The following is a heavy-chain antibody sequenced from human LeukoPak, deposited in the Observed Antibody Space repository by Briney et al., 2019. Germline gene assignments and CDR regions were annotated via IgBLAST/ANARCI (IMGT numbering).Heavy chain of an antibody. Sequence: GGSLRLSCAASGFTFSNYWMSWVRQAPGKGLEWVANIKQDASEKYYVNSVKGRFAIFRDNAKNSLNLQMNSLRPEDTAVYYCARDGWRFGELSDYWGQGTLVTVSS. CDR2: IKQDASEK. CDR3: ARDGWRFGELSDY. CDR1: GFTFSNYW. V-gene: IGHV3-7*04. J-gene: IGHJ4*02. D-gene: IGHD3-10*01.